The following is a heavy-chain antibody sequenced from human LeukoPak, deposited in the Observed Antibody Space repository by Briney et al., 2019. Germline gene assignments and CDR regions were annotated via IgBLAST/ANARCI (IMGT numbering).Heavy chain of an antibody. Sequence: PSETLSLTCAVSGYSISSGYYWGWIRQPPGKGLEWIGSIYHSGSTYYNPSLKSRVTISVDTSKNQFSLKLSSVTAADPAVYYCATPSRDGYNKDAFDIWGQGTMVTVSS. CDR1: GYSISSGYY. CDR3: ATPSRDGYNKDAFDI. V-gene: IGHV4-38-2*01. CDR2: IYHSGST. J-gene: IGHJ3*02. D-gene: IGHD5-24*01.